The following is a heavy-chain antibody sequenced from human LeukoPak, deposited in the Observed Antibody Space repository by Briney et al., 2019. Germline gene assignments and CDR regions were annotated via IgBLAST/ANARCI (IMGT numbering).Heavy chain of an antibody. V-gene: IGHV3-23*01. D-gene: IGHD3-22*01. J-gene: IGHJ4*02. CDR2: IRGSGGST. CDR3: AKNALAAGVAHYYDSSGSFDY. CDR1: GFTFSSYA. Sequence: PGGSLRLSCAASGFTFSSYAMSWVRQAPGKGLEWVSAIRGSGGSTYYADSVKGRFTISRDNSKNTLYLQMKSLRAEDTAVYYCAKNALAAGVAHYYDSSGSFDYWGQGTLVTVSS.